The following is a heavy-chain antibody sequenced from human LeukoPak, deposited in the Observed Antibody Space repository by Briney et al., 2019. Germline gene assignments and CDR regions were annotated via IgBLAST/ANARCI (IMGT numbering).Heavy chain of an antibody. V-gene: IGHV3-74*01. J-gene: IGHJ4*02. CDR1: GFTFSSYW. CDR2: INTDGSSA. D-gene: IGHD1-26*01. CDR3: ASIEGTVFDY. Sequence: GGSLRLSCAASGFTFSSYWMYWVRQAPGKGLMWVSRINTDGSSAAYADSVKGRFTISRDNAKNTLYLQMSGLRAEDTAVYYCASIEGTVFDYWGQGTLVTVSS.